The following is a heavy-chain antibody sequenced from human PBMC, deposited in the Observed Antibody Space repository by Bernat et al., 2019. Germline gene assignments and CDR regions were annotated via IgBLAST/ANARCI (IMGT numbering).Heavy chain of an antibody. V-gene: IGHV4-38-2*01. CDR1: GYSISSDYY. CDR2: IYYAAYT. Sequence: QVQLQESGPGLVKPSETLSLTCAVSGYSISSDYYWGWIRQPPGKGLEWIGSIYYAAYTYYSSALKSRVTISIVTSKNQFFLKLSSVTAADTAVYYCARPISSNRHDAFDIWGQGTTVTVSS. D-gene: IGHD6-13*01. J-gene: IGHJ3*02. CDR3: ARPISSNRHDAFDI.